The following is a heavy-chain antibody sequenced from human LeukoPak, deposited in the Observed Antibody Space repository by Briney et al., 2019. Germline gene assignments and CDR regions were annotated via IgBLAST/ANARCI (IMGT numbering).Heavy chain of an antibody. CDR3: ARDMPGIGVCDY. Sequence: GGSLRLSCVASGFTFSNYAMRWVRQAPGKGLVCVSHINKDGSGTNYVDSVRGRFTISRDNAKNMVYLQMNSLRAEDSAVYFCARDMPGIGVCDYWGQGILVTVSS. CDR1: GFTFSNYA. CDR2: INKDGSGT. V-gene: IGHV3-74*01. D-gene: IGHD2-2*01. J-gene: IGHJ4*02.